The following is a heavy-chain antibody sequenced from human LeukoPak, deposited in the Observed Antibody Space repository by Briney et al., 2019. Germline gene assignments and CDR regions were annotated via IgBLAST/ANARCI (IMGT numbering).Heavy chain of an antibody. CDR1: GGSISSSSYY. V-gene: IGHV4-61*05. D-gene: IGHD2/OR15-2a*01. Sequence: PSETLSLTCTVSGGSISSSSYYWGWIRQPPGKGLEWIGYIYYSGSTNYNPSLKSRVTISVDTSKNQFSLKLSSVTAADTAVYYCARGRAENYSYYYMDGWGKGTTVTISS. CDR3: ARGRAENYSYYYMDG. CDR2: IYYSGST. J-gene: IGHJ6*03.